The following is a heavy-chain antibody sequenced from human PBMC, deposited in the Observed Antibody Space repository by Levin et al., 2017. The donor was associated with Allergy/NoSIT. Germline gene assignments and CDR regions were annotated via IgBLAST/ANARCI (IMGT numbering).Heavy chain of an antibody. J-gene: IGHJ4*02. D-gene: IGHD3-10*01. CDR1: GGSISSGGYS. V-gene: IGHV4-30-2*01. CDR2: IYHSGST. Sequence: PSETLSLTCAVSGGSISSGGYSWSWIRQPPGKGLEWIGYIYHSGSTYYNPSLKSRVTISVDRSKNQFSLKLSSVTAADTAVYYCARGKALFPVDYWGQGTLVTVSS. CDR3: ARGKALFPVDY.